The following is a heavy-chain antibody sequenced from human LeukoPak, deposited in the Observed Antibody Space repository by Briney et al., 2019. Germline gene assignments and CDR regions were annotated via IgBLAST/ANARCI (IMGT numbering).Heavy chain of an antibody. D-gene: IGHD2-15*01. V-gene: IGHV3-13*04. CDR2: INIAGDT. J-gene: IGHJ6*02. Sequence: PGGSLRLSCAASGVTFRSYDMHWVRQPTGKGLEWVSGINIAGDTYYPGSVKGRFTISRQNAKNSLYLQMNSLRAGDTAVYYCARDGCRGGSCTNWYYGLDVWGQGTTVTVSS. CDR3: ARDGCRGGSCTNWYYGLDV. CDR1: GVTFRSYD.